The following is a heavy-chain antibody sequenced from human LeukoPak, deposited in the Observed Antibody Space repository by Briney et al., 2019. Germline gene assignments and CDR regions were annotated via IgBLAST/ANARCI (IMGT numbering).Heavy chain of an antibody. D-gene: IGHD6-19*01. CDR3: AKPKGSGWHFFDC. Sequence: GGSLRLSCAASGFTLSNAWMSWVRQAPGKGLEWVSTISGGGGGTYYADSVKGRFTISRDNSNNTLYLQMNSLRAEDTAVYYCAKPKGSGWHFFDCWGQGTLVTVSS. CDR2: ISGGGGGT. V-gene: IGHV3-23*01. CDR1: GFTLSNAW. J-gene: IGHJ4*02.